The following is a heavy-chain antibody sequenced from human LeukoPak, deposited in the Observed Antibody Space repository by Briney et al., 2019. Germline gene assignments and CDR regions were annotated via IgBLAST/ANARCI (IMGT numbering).Heavy chain of an antibody. CDR2: IYTSGST. V-gene: IGHV4-4*07. Sequence: SETLSLTCTGSGCSISSYYLSWIRQPAGKGLEWVGRIYTSGSTNYNPSLKSRVTMSVDTSKNQISLKLSSVTATDTAVYYCARDQYYYDSSGYYYYFDYWGQGTLVTVSS. CDR1: GCSISSYY. J-gene: IGHJ4*02. D-gene: IGHD3-22*01. CDR3: ARDQYYYDSSGYYYYFDY.